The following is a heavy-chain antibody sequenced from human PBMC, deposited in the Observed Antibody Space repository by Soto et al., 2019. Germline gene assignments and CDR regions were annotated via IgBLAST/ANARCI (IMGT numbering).Heavy chain of an antibody. J-gene: IGHJ5*02. CDR1: GFTFSSYG. Sequence: QVQLVESGGGVVQPGRSLRLSCAASGFTFSSYGMHWVRQAPGKGLEWVAVISYDGSNKYYADSVKGRFTISRDNSKNTLYLQMNSLRADDTAVYYCAKDDCFDPWGQGTLVTVSS. CDR3: AKDDCFDP. CDR2: ISYDGSNK. V-gene: IGHV3-30*18.